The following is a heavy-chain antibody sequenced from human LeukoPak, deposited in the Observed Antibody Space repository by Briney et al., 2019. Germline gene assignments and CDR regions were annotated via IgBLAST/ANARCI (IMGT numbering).Heavy chain of an antibody. V-gene: IGHV3-9*03. Sequence: PGRSLRLSCAASGFTFDDYAMHWVRQAPGKGLEWVSGISWNSGSIGYADSVKGRFTISRDNAKNSLYLQMSSLRAEDMALYYCAKDTSAFWSGGENYFDYWGQGTLVTVSS. CDR3: AKDTSAFWSGGENYFDY. CDR1: GFTFDDYA. D-gene: IGHD3-3*01. J-gene: IGHJ4*02. CDR2: ISWNSGSI.